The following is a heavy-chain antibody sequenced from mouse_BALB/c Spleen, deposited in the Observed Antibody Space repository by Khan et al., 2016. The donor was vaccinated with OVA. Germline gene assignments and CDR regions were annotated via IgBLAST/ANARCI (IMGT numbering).Heavy chain of an antibody. CDR3: ARTARIKY. J-gene: IGHJ2*01. V-gene: IGHV3-2*02. CDR2: ISYSGST. CDR1: GYSITSGYG. D-gene: IGHD1-2*01. Sequence: EVQLQESGPGLVKPSQSLSLTCTVTGYSITSGYGWNWIRQFPGNKLEWMGYISYSGSTNYNPSLKSRISIPRDTSKNQFFLQLNSVTPEDTATYYSARTARIKYWGQGTTLTVSS.